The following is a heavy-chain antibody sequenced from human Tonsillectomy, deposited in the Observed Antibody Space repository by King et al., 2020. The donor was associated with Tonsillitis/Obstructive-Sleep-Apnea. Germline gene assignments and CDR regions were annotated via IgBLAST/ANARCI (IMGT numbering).Heavy chain of an antibody. CDR3: AKEGSAYYYDSSPH. J-gene: IGHJ4*02. D-gene: IGHD3-22*01. V-gene: IGHV3-23*04. CDR1: GFTFSSYA. Sequence: QLVESGGALVQPGGSLRLSCAASGFTFSSYAMTWVRQGPGKGLEWVSGISGSGGHTYYADSVKGRSTISRDNSKNTLHLQMNSLRAEDTAVYYCAKEGSAYYYDSSPHWGQGTLVTVSS. CDR2: ISGSGGHT.